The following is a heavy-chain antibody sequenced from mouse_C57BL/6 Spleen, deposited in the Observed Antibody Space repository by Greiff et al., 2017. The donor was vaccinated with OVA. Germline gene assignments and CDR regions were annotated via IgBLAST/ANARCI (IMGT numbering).Heavy chain of an antibody. CDR1: GYTFTDYE. V-gene: IGHV1-15*01. CDR2: IDPETGGT. J-gene: IGHJ2*01. Sequence: VQLVESGAELVRPGASVTLSCKASGYTFTDYEMHWVKQTPVHGLEWIGAIDPETGGTAYNQKFKGKAILTADKSSSTAYMELRSLTSEDSAGYYCTRQRAQVTDYWGQGTTLTVSS. D-gene: IGHD3-2*02. CDR3: TRQRAQVTDY.